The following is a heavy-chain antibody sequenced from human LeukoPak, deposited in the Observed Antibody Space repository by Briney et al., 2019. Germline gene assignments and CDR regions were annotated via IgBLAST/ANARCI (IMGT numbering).Heavy chain of an antibody. CDR3: ARDFLSYDGSENHFEDTFDI. Sequence: GASVKVSCKASGYSFDRYGISWVRQAPGQGLEWLGWIGAFNGNTNHAQNLQGRVTMTADTSTTTAYMELRSLSSDDTAVYYCARDFLSYDGSENHFEDTFDIWGQGTMVTVSS. J-gene: IGHJ3*02. CDR2: IGAFNGNT. V-gene: IGHV1-18*01. CDR1: GYSFDRYG. D-gene: IGHD3-22*01.